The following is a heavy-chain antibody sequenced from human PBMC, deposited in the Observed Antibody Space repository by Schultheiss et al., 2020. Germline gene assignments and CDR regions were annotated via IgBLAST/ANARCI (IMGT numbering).Heavy chain of an antibody. J-gene: IGHJ6*02. D-gene: IGHD4-17*01. CDR2: IYYSGST. CDR1: GGSISSSSYY. CDR3: ARDTVPNYYYGMDV. Sequence: SETLSLTCTVSGGSISSSSYYWGWIRQPPGKGLEWIGSIYYSGSTYYNPSLKSRVTISVDTSKNQFSLKLSSVTAADTAVYYCARDTVPNYYYGMDVWGQGTTVTVSS. V-gene: IGHV4-39*07.